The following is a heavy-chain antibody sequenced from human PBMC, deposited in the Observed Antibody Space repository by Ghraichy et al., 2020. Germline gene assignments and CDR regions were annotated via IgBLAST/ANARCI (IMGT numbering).Heavy chain of an antibody. J-gene: IGHJ6*02. D-gene: IGHD3-3*01. CDR3: ARERDYDFWSPTKTYGMDV. CDR1: GFTFSSYS. V-gene: IGHV3-48*02. Sequence: GGSLRLSCAASGFTFSSYSMNWVRQAPGKGLEWVSYISSSSSTIYYADSVKGRFTISRDNAKNSLYLQMNSLRDEDTAVYYCARERDYDFWSPTKTYGMDVWGQGTTVTVSS. CDR2: ISSSSSTI.